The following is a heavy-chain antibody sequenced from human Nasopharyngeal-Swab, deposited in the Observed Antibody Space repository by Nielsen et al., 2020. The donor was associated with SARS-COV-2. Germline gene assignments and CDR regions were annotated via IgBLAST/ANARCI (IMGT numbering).Heavy chain of an antibody. Sequence: GGSLRLSCVASRFTFDDYAMHWVRQAPGKGLEWVSGISWNSGRIGYADSVKGRFTISRDNAKNSLYLQMNSLRAEDTALYHCAKMATSSGYSSDDAFDIWGQGTMVIVSS. J-gene: IGHJ3*02. V-gene: IGHV3-9*01. D-gene: IGHD3-3*01. CDR1: RFTFDDYA. CDR3: AKMATSSGYSSDDAFDI. CDR2: ISWNSGRI.